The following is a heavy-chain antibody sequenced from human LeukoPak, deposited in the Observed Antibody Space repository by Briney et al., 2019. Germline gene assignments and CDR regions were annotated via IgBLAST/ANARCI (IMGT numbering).Heavy chain of an antibody. V-gene: IGHV3-15*01. J-gene: IGHJ4*02. CDR3: ARVNYGSFDY. Sequence: PGGSLRLSCAASGFTFSNAWMTWVRQAPGKGLEWVGRIKSKTDGGTTDYAAPVKGRFTISRDDSKNTLYLQMNSLRAEDTAVYYCARVNYGSFDYWGQGTLVTVSS. CDR2: IKSKTDGGTT. D-gene: IGHD4-17*01. CDR1: GFTFSNAW.